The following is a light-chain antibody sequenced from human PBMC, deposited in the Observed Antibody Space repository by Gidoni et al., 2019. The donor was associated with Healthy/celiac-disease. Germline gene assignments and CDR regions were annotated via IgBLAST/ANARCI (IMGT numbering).Light chain of an antibody. V-gene: IGKV3-15*01. J-gene: IGKJ3*01. CDR3: QQYNNWPGFT. Sequence: EMWMTQSPATLSVSPGERATLSCRASQSVSSNLAWYQQKPGQAPRLLIYGASTRATGIPARFSGSGSGTEFTLTISSLQSEDFAVYYCQQYNNWPGFTFGPGTKVDIK. CDR1: QSVSSN. CDR2: GAS.